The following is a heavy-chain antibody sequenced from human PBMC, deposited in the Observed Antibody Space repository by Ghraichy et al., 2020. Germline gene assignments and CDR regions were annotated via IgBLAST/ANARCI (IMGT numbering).Heavy chain of an antibody. V-gene: IGHV3-11*06. J-gene: IGHJ6*02. CDR3: ARDRRYGSGSHLPYYYGMDV. CDR2: ISSSSSYT. CDR1: GFTFSDYY. D-gene: IGHD3-10*01. Sequence: GSLRLSCAASGFTFSDYYMSWIRQAPGKGLEWVSYISSSSSYTNYADSVKGRFTISRDNAKNSLYLQMNSLRAEDTAVYYCARDRRYGSGSHLPYYYGMDVWGQGTTVTVSS.